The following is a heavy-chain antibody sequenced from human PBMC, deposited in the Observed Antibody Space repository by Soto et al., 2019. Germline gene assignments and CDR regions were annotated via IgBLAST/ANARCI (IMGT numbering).Heavy chain of an antibody. J-gene: IGHJ4*02. V-gene: IGHV3-15*01. CDR1: GFTFSNAW. D-gene: IGHD1-26*01. CDR3: TTDFLVAMSGTVDY. Sequence: EVQLVESGGGLVKPGGSLRLSCAASGFTFSNAWMSWVRQAPGKGLEWVGRIKSKTDGGTTDYAAPVKGRFTISRDDSKNTLYLQMNSLKTEDTAVYYCTTDFLVAMSGTVDYWGQGTLVTVSS. CDR2: IKSKTDGGTT.